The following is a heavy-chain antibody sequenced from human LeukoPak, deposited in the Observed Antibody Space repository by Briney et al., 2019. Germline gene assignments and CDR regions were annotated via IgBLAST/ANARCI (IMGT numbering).Heavy chain of an antibody. V-gene: IGHV4-30-2*01. CDR2: HYHSGST. CDR3: ARSYGSGSYSYGMDV. D-gene: IGHD3-10*01. CDR1: GGSISSGDYS. Sequence: PSQTLSLTCAVSGGSISSGDYSWSWIRQPPGKGLECIGYHYHSGSTYYNPSLQSPITISVDGSKNQFSLKLSSVTAADTAVYYCARSYGSGSYSYGMDVWGQGNTVTVSS. J-gene: IGHJ6*02.